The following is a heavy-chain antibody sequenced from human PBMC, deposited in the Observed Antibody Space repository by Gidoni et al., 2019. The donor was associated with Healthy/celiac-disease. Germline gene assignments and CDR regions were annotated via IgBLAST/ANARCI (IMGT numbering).Heavy chain of an antibody. Sequence: EVQLVESGGGLVKPGGSLRLSCAASGFTFSSYSMNWVRQAPGKGLEWVSYISSSSSYIYYADSVKGRFTISRDNAKNSLYLQMNSLRAEDTAVYYCASEALRFDYWGQGTLVTVSS. J-gene: IGHJ4*02. CDR2: ISSSSSYI. CDR1: GFTFSSYS. CDR3: ASEALRFDY. V-gene: IGHV3-21*01.